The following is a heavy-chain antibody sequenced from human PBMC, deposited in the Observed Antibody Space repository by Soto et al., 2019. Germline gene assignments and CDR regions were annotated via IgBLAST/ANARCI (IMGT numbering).Heavy chain of an antibody. Sequence: SVKVSCKASGGTFSSYAISRVRQAPGQGLEWMGGIIPIFGTANYAQKFQGRVTITADESTSTAYMELSSLRSEDTAVYYCASVLSGYPRDFDYWGQGTLVTVSS. CDR1: GGTFSSYA. CDR2: IIPIFGTA. CDR3: ASVLSGYPRDFDY. J-gene: IGHJ4*02. V-gene: IGHV1-69*13. D-gene: IGHD3-22*01.